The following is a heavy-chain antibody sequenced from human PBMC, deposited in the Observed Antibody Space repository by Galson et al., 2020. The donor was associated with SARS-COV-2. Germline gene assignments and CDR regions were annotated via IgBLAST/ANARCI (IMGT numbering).Heavy chain of an antibody. Sequence: SETLSLTCAVYGGSFSGYYWSWIRQPPGKGLEWIGEINPSGSTNYNPSLKSRVTISVDTSKNQFSLKLSSVTAADTAVYYCARGRFDIWFGARSYDYWGQGTLVTVSS. J-gene: IGHJ4*02. CDR3: ARGRFDIWFGARSYDY. CDR2: INPSGST. V-gene: IGHV4-34*01. CDR1: GGSFSGYY. D-gene: IGHD3-10*01.